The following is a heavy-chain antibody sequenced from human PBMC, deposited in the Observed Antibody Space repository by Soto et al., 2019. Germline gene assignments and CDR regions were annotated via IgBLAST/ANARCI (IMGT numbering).Heavy chain of an antibody. CDR3: AKDQGSSWYEIDY. J-gene: IGHJ4*02. CDR1: GFTFSNYA. CDR2: ISGSGGST. Sequence: EVQLLESGGGLVQPGGSLRLSCAASGFTFSNYAVTWVRQAPGKRLEWVSTISGSGGSTYYADSVKGRFTISRDNSKTTLYLQMNSLRAEDTAVYYCAKDQGSSWYEIDYWGQGTLVTVSS. V-gene: IGHV3-23*01. D-gene: IGHD6-13*01.